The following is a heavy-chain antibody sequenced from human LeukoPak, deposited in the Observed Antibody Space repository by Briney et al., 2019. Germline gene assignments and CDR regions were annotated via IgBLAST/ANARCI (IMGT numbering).Heavy chain of an antibody. V-gene: IGHV1-69*13. D-gene: IGHD3-9*01. J-gene: IGHJ1*01. CDR3: ARDSSEFRSLIFH. Sequence: SVKVSCKASGYTFTSYAMNWVRQAPGQGLEWMGGITPMFGTAKYAQKFQGRVTITADESTSTAYMELSSLRSGDTAVYYCARDSSEFRSLIFHWGQGTLVTVSS. CDR2: ITPMFGTA. CDR1: GYTFTSYA.